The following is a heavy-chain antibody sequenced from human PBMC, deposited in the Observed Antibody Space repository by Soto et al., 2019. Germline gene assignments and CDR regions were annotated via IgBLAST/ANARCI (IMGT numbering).Heavy chain of an antibody. CDR1: GYTFTSYG. V-gene: IGHV1-18*01. D-gene: IGHD1-26*01. J-gene: IGHJ4*02. CDR2: ISAYNGNT. CDR3: ARDRVGATSLPPHGPREHDY. Sequence: ASVKVSCKASGYTFTSYGISWVRQAPGQGLEWMGWISAYNGNTNYAQKLQGRVTMTTDTSTSTAYMELRSLRSDDTAVYYCARDRVGATSLPPHGPREHDYWGQGTLVTVSS.